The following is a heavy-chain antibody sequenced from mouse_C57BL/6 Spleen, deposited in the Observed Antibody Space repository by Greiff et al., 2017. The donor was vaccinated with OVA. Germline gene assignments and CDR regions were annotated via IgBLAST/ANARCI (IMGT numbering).Heavy chain of an antibody. Sequence: QVHVKQSGAELARPGASVKLSCKASGYTFTSYGISWVKQRTGQGLEWIGEIYPRSGNTYYNEKFKGKATLTADKSSSTAYMELRSLTSEDSAVYFCARRDYEEGFAYWGQGTLVTVSA. CDR1: GYTFTSYG. J-gene: IGHJ3*01. CDR3: ARRDYEEGFAY. V-gene: IGHV1-81*01. D-gene: IGHD2-4*01. CDR2: IYPRSGNT.